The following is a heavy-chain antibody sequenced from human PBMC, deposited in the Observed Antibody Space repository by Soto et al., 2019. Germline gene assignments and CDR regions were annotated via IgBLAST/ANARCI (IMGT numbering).Heavy chain of an antibody. J-gene: IGHJ4*02. V-gene: IGHV4-59*12. CDR2: IYYSGST. CDR3: ATTKSGLIHY. CDR1: GGDIRSYH. D-gene: IGHD6-25*01. Sequence: SQTQPLSYTVSGGDIRSYHWTWIRQPPGKGLEWIGHIYYSGSTNYSPSLKSRVTISIDTSKNQFSLTLTSVTAADTAVYYCATTKSGLIHYWGQGTLVTVSS.